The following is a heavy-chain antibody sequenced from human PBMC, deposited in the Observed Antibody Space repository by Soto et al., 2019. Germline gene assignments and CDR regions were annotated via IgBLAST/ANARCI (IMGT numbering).Heavy chain of an antibody. D-gene: IGHD3-3*01. J-gene: IGHJ6*02. CDR2: FDPEDSET. Sequence: ASVKVSCKVSGYTLTELSMHWVRQAPGKGLEWMGGFDPEDSETIYAQKFQGRVTMTEDTSTDTAYMELSSLRSEDTAVYYCATDLVTIFGVVIRDHYGMDVWGQGTTVTVSS. V-gene: IGHV1-24*01. CDR1: GYTLTELS. CDR3: ATDLVTIFGVVIRDHYGMDV.